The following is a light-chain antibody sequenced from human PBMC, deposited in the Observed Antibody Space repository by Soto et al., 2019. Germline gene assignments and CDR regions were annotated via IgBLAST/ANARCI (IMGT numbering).Light chain of an antibody. Sequence: EIVLTQSPATLSLSPGERATLSCRASQSVSSFLVWYQQKPGQAPRLLISDASNRATGIPGRFSGSGSGTDFSLTISSLEPEDFAVYYCQQRSNWPSTFGQGTKVEIK. CDR2: DAS. CDR1: QSVSSF. V-gene: IGKV3-11*01. J-gene: IGKJ1*01. CDR3: QQRSNWPST.